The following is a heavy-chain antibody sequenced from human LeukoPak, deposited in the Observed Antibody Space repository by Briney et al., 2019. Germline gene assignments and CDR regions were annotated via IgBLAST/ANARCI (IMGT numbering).Heavy chain of an antibody. V-gene: IGHV4-4*09. Sequence: SETLSLTCTVSGGSISSYYWSWVRQPPGKGLEWMGYIYTSGRTNYNPSLKSGGTILEDKSKNQFSLKLSSVTAADTAVYYCARFSNVHPAGFDYWGQGTLVTVSS. CDR1: GGSISSYY. CDR2: IYTSGRT. D-gene: IGHD2/OR15-2a*01. CDR3: ARFSNVHPAGFDY. J-gene: IGHJ4*02.